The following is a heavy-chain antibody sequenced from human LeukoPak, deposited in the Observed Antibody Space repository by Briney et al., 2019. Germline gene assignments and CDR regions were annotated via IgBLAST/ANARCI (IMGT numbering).Heavy chain of an antibody. CDR1: GYTFTSYY. D-gene: IGHD3-22*01. CDR2: INPNSGGT. CDR3: ARELEQTYYYDSSGPEPFDY. Sequence: ASVKVSCKASGYTFTSYYMHWVRQAPGQGLEWMGWINPNSGGTNYAQKFQGRVTMTRDTSISTAYMELSRLRSDDTAVYYCARELEQTYYYDSSGPEPFDYWGQGTLVTVSS. J-gene: IGHJ4*02. V-gene: IGHV1-2*02.